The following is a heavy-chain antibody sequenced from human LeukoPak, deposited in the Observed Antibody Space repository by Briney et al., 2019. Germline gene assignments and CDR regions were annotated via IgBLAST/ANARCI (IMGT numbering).Heavy chain of an antibody. Sequence: ETLSLTCAVYGGSFSGYYWSWIRQPPGKGLEWTGEINHSGSTNYNPSLKSRVTISVDTSKNQFSLKLSSVTAADTAVYYCARVDGCSSTSCGPWGQGTLVTVSS. CDR2: INHSGST. CDR3: ARVDGCSSTSCGP. D-gene: IGHD2-2*01. V-gene: IGHV4-34*01. CDR1: GGSFSGYY. J-gene: IGHJ5*02.